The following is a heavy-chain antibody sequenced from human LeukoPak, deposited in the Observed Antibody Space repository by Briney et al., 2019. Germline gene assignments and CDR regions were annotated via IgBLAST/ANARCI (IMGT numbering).Heavy chain of an antibody. V-gene: IGHV3-30*01. J-gene: IGHJ6*03. CDR3: ACTAYYYYYLDV. Sequence: GRSLRLSCAASGFTFSSYAMHWVRQAPGKGLEWVAVISYDGSNKYYADSVKGRFTISRDNSKNTLYLQMNSLRAEDTAVYYCACTAYYYYYLDVWGKGTTVTVSS. CDR2: ISYDGSNK. CDR1: GFTFSSYA. D-gene: IGHD5-18*01.